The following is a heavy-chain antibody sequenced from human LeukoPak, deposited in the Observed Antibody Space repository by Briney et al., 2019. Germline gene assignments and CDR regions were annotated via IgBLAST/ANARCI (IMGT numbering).Heavy chain of an antibody. CDR1: GFPFSSYA. CDR2: ISGRGGST. J-gene: IGHJ4*02. Sequence: GGSLRLSCAASGFPFSSYAMSWVRQAPGKGLEWVSAISGRGGSTYYADSVKGRFTISRDNSKTTLYLQMNSLRAEDTAVYYCAKGGRYCSSTSCYYFDYWGQRTLVTVSS. CDR3: AKGGRYCSSTSCYYFDY. D-gene: IGHD2-2*01. V-gene: IGHV3-23*01.